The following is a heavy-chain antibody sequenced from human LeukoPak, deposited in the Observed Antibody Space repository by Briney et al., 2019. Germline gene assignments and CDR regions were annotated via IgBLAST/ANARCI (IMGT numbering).Heavy chain of an antibody. CDR1: GGSISGSGYY. V-gene: IGHV4-39*01. CDR2: IYYSGST. J-gene: IGHJ4*02. D-gene: IGHD2-2*02. CDR3: ATYCSSTSCYTKDN. Sequence: SETLSLTCTVSGGSISGSGYYWGWIRQPPGKGLEWIGSIYYSGSTYYNPSLKSRVTISVDTSKNQFSLKLSSVTAADTAVYYCATYCSSTSCYTKDNWGQGTLVTVPS.